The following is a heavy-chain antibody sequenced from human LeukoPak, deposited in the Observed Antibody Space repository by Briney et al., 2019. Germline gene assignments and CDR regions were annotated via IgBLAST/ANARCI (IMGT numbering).Heavy chain of an antibody. D-gene: IGHD1-26*01. V-gene: IGHV3-30-3*01. Sequence: PGRSLRLSCAASGFTLSSYAMHWVRQAPGKGLEWVAVISYDGSNKYYADSVKGRFTISRDNSKNTLYLQMNSLRAEDTAVFYCAREIPGGATTLDYWGQGTLVTVSS. J-gene: IGHJ4*02. CDR3: AREIPGGATTLDY. CDR2: ISYDGSNK. CDR1: GFTLSSYA.